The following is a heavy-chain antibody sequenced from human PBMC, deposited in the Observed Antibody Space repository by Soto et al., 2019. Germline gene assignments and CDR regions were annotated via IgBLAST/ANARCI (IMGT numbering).Heavy chain of an antibody. CDR3: ARDAYCNGDCPRGCDP. CDR1: GFSFSDYY. CDR2: SRNKANGYTT. V-gene: IGHV3-72*01. D-gene: IGHD2-21*02. Sequence: EVQLVESGGGLVQPGGSLRLSCAASGFSFSDYYMDWFRQAPGKGLEWVGRSRNKANGYTTDFASSVKGRFTISRDDSKNSLYLKMNSLKTEDTAVYYCARDAYCNGDCPRGCDPWGQGTLVTVSS. J-gene: IGHJ5*02.